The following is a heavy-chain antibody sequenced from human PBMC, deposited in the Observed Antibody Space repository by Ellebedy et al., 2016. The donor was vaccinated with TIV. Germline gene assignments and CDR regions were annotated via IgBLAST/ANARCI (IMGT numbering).Heavy chain of an antibody. CDR3: ASRGVPLGNCSGGSCLETYFYYGMDV. J-gene: IGHJ6*02. D-gene: IGHD2-15*01. CDR2: IIPILGIA. Sequence: AASVKVSCKASGATFNTYAITWVRQAPGQGLEWMGRIIPILGIANYAQKFQGRVTITADKSTSTAYMELSSLRSEDTAVYYCASRGVPLGNCSGGSCLETYFYYGMDVWGQGTTVTVSS. V-gene: IGHV1-69*04. CDR1: GATFNTYA.